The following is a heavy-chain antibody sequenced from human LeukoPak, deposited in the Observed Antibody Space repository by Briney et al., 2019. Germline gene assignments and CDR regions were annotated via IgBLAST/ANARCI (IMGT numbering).Heavy chain of an antibody. CDR2: INAGNGNT. CDR1: GYTFTSYA. Sequence: ASVKVSCKASGYTFTSYAMHWVRQAPGQRLEWMGWINAGNGNTKYSQKFQGRVTITRDTSASTAYMELSSLRSEDTAVYYCARERLRKWEPPHYYYYYGMDVWGQGTTVTVSS. D-gene: IGHD1-26*01. CDR3: ARERLRKWEPPHYYYYYGMDV. V-gene: IGHV1-3*01. J-gene: IGHJ6*02.